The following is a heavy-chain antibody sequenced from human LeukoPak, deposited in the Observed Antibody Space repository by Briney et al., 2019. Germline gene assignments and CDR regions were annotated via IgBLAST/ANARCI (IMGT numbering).Heavy chain of an antibody. CDR1: GGSFSGYY. V-gene: IGHV4-34*01. D-gene: IGHD2-2*01. CDR2: INHSGST. J-gene: IGHJ2*01. Sequence: SETLSLTCAVYGGSFSGYYWSWIRQPPGKGLEWIGEINHSGSTKYNPSLKSRVTISVDTSKNQFALKLSSVTAADTAVYYCARCGGYCSSTSCHWYFDLWGRGTLVTVSS. CDR3: ARCGGYCSSTSCHWYFDL.